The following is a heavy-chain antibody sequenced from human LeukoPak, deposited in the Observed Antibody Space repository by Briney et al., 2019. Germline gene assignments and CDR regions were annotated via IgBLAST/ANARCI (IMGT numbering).Heavy chain of an antibody. J-gene: IGHJ6*04. Sequence: GGAQRLCCAASGFTFSSYQMNWGRQAPGKGLEWVSYISSSGSTRYYTDSVKGRFTISRDNAKNSLYLQMNSMRAEDTAVYYCAELGITMIGGVWGKETTVTISS. V-gene: IGHV3-48*03. CDR3: AELGITMIGGV. CDR1: GFTFSSYQ. D-gene: IGHD3-10*02. CDR2: ISSSGSTR.